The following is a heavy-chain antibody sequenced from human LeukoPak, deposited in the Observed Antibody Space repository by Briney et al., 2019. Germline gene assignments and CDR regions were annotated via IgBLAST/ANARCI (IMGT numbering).Heavy chain of an antibody. V-gene: IGHV1-18*04. CDR3: ARAAGTRPGWFDP. Sequence: ASVKVSCKASGYTFTSYGISWVRQATGQGLAWMVWISAYNGNTNYAQKLQGRVTMTTGTSTSTAYMELRSLRSDDTAVYYCARAAGTRPGWFDPWGQGTLVTVSS. CDR2: ISAYNGNT. D-gene: IGHD1-1*01. J-gene: IGHJ5*02. CDR1: GYTFTSYG.